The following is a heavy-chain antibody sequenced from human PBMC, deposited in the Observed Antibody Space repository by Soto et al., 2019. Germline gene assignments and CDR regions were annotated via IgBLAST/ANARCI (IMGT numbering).Heavy chain of an antibody. CDR1: GYTFTSYD. V-gene: IGHV1-8*01. D-gene: IGHD5-12*01. CDR3: ARERRDGYDH. CDR2: MNPNSGNT. Sequence: QVQLVQSGAEVKKPGASVKVSCKASGYTFTSYDINWVRQATGQGLEWMGWMNPNSGNTAYAQRFQGRVTMTSNTSISTAYLELSSLRSEDTAVYDCARERRDGYDHWGQGTLVTVSS. J-gene: IGHJ5*02.